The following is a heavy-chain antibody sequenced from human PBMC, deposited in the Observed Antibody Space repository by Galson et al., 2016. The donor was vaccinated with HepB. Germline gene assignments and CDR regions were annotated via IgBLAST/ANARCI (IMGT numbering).Heavy chain of an antibody. D-gene: IGHD6-19*01. Sequence: SNKYYADSVKGRFTISRDNSKNTLYLQMNRMRAEDTAVYYCAKDRLAYYYYYYGMDVWGQGTTVTVSS. CDR2: SNK. J-gene: IGHJ6*02. V-gene: IGHV3-30*02. CDR3: AKDRLAYYYYYYGMDV.